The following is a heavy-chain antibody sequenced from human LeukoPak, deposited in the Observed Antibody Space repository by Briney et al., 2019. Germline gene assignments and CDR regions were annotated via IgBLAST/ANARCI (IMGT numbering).Heavy chain of an antibody. CDR2: ITTKASNYAA. CDR3: TTYRSGHY. CDR1: GFTFSGSD. Sequence: GGSLRLSCEASGFTFSGSDIHWVRQASGKGLEWVGRITTKASNYAAAYGASVKGRFTISRDDSENTAYLQMNSLKTEDTAVYYCTTYRSGHYWGQGTLVTVSS. J-gene: IGHJ4*02. D-gene: IGHD6-19*01. V-gene: IGHV3-73*01.